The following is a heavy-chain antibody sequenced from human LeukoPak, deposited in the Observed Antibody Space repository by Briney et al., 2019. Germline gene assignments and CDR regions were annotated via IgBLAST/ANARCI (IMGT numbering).Heavy chain of an antibody. V-gene: IGHV3-30*02. CDR1: GFTFSSHD. J-gene: IGHJ4*02. CDR2: IWYDGCNK. CDR3: AKHPRGYYYDQFDY. D-gene: IGHD3-22*01. Sequence: GGSLRLSCTASGFTFSSHDMHWVRQAPGKALEWVTFIWYDGCNKYYADSVKGRFTISRDNSKTTLYLQMNSLRVEDTALFYCAKHPRGYYYDQFDYWGQGTLVTVSS.